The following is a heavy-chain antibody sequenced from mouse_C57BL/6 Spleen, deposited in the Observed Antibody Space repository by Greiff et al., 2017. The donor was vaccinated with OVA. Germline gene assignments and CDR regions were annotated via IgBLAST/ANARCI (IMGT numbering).Heavy chain of an antibody. D-gene: IGHD1-1*01. V-gene: IGHV14-2*01. J-gene: IGHJ1*03. CDR3: ARGYGGSYLWYFDV. CDR1: GFNITDYY. Sequence: EVQLQQSGAELVKPGASVKLSCTASGFNITDYYMHWVKQRTEQGLEWIGRIDPEDGDTKYDPKFQGKATITADTSSNTAYLQLSSLTSEDTAVYYCARGYGGSYLWYFDVWGTGTTVTVSS. CDR2: IDPEDGDT.